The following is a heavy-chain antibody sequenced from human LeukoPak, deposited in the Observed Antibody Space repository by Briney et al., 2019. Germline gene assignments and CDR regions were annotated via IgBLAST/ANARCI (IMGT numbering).Heavy chain of an antibody. D-gene: IGHD6-13*01. Sequence: PSETLSLTCTVSGGSISSYYWSWIRQPPGKGLEWIGYIYYSGSTNYNPSLKSRVTISVDTSKNQFSLKLSSVTAADTAVYYCARDFSNSWEYYFDYWGQGTLVTVSS. CDR3: ARDFSNSWEYYFDY. V-gene: IGHV4-59*01. J-gene: IGHJ4*02. CDR2: IYYSGST. CDR1: GGSISSYY.